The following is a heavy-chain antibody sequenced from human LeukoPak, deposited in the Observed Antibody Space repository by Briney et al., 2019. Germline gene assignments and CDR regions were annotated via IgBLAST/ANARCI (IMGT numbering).Heavy chain of an antibody. CDR2: ISYDGSNK. CDR1: GFTFSSYA. D-gene: IGHD5-24*01. Sequence: PGGSLRLSCAASGFTFSSYAMHWVRQAPGKGLEWVAVISYDGSNKYYADSVKGRFTISRDNSKNTLYLQMNSLRAEDTAVYYCARGGGGRWLQLDYWGQGTLVTVSS. J-gene: IGHJ4*02. V-gene: IGHV3-30-3*01. CDR3: ARGGGGRWLQLDY.